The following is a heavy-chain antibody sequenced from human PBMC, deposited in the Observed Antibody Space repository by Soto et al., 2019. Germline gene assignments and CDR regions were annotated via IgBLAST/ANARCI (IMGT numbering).Heavy chain of an antibody. CDR2: IYWDDDK. J-gene: IGHJ4*02. V-gene: IGHV2-5*02. Sequence: QITLKESGPPRVKPTQTLALTCTFSGFSLTTSGVGVAWIRKTPGKALEWLAVIYWDDDKRYSPSLMSRLTITKDTSKNQVVLTMANMDPVDTGTYFCAHRGYMYGNWDHGYFDYWGQGTLVTVSS. D-gene: IGHD5-18*01. CDR3: AHRGYMYGNWDHGYFDY. CDR1: GFSLTTSGVG.